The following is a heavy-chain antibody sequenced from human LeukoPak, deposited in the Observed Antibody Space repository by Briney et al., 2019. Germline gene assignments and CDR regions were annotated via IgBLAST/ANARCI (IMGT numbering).Heavy chain of an antibody. CDR1: GFTFSTYS. Sequence: PGGSLRLSCAAPGFTFSTYSMNWVRQAPGKGLEWVSFISSTSSNIYYADSVKGRFTISRDNAKNSLYLQMNSLRAEDTAVHYCARDRLRDWGQGTLVTVSS. V-gene: IGHV3-21*01. CDR3: ARDRLRD. J-gene: IGHJ4*02. CDR2: ISSTSSNI. D-gene: IGHD4-17*01.